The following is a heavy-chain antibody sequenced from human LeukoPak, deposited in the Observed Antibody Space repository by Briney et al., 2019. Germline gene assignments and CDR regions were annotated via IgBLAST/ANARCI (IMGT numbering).Heavy chain of an antibody. CDR1: GFTFSGYS. V-gene: IGHV3-21*01. J-gene: IGHJ4*02. CDR3: ARTRSLGGHAPFDY. CDR2: ISPESNYI. Sequence: TGGSLRLSCAASGFTFSGYSMNCVRQAPGKGLQWVSSISPESNYIYYAASVKGRFTISRDNAKNSLFLQMNSLRAEDTAVYYCARTRSLGGHAPFDYWGQGTLVTVSS. D-gene: IGHD1-26*01.